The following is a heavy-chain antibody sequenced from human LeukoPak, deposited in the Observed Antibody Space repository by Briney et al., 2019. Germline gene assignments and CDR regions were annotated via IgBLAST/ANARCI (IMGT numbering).Heavy chain of an antibody. Sequence: PGGSLRLSCAASGFTLSSYSMNWVRQAPGKGLEWVSSISSSSSYIYYADSVKGRFTISRDNAKNSLYLQMNSLRAEDTAVYYCAVDPRDYFDYWGQGTLVTVSS. J-gene: IGHJ4*02. D-gene: IGHD3-9*01. CDR1: GFTLSSYS. CDR2: ISSSSSYI. V-gene: IGHV3-21*01. CDR3: AVDPRDYFDY.